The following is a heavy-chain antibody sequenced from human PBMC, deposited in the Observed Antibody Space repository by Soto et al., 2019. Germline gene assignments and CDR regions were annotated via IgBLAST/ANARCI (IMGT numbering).Heavy chain of an antibody. V-gene: IGHV1-18*01. Sequence: QVQLVQSGAEVKKPGASVKVSCKASGYTFTAYAISWVRQAPGQGLEWMGWISAYNGDTNYAQMLQGRVTMTTGTSTSTAYMELRSRRSDDTAVYYCARDSTVTTLDYWGQGTLVTVSS. D-gene: IGHD4-17*01. CDR1: GYTFTAYA. CDR2: ISAYNGDT. CDR3: ARDSTVTTLDY. J-gene: IGHJ4*02.